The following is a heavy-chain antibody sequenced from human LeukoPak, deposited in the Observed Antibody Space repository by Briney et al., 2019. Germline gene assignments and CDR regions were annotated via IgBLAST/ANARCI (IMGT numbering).Heavy chain of an antibody. CDR1: GGSISSYY. J-gene: IGHJ5*02. D-gene: IGHD5-18*01. CDR2: IYYSGGT. V-gene: IGHV4-59*01. CDR3: VGYGGYSYINWFDP. Sequence: SETLSLTCTASGGSISSYYWSWIRQPPGKGLEWIGYIYYSGGTNYNPSLKSRVTISVDTSKNQFSLKLSSVTAADTAVYYCVGYGGYSYINWFDPWGQGTLVTVSS.